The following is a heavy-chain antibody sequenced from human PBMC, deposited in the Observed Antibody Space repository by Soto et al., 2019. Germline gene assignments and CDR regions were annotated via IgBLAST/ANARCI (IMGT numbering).Heavy chain of an antibody. CDR1: GGSINDYY. D-gene: IGHD1-20*01. V-gene: IGHV4-59*08. CDR3: ARHGGWRDSNNWFSIFDY. Sequence: QVELQESGPRLVEPSETLSLTCTVSGGSINDYYWSWIRQPPGKGLEWIGYVYYSGTTNYNPSVNSRVTISVDTSKKQFFLKLRSVTAADTAEYYCARHGGWRDSNNWFSIFDYWGKGILVTVSS. CDR2: VYYSGTT. J-gene: IGHJ4*02.